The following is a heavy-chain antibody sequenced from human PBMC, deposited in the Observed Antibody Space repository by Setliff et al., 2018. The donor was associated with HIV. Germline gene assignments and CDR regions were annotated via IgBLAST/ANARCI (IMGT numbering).Heavy chain of an antibody. J-gene: IGHJ5*02. CDR1: GYTFINYA. Sequence: ASVKVSCKASGYTFINYAMNWVRQAPGQGLEWMGWINTHTGSPTYAQAFTGRFVFSVDTSVTTAVYFCARSESSGYSLPYTRFDAWGQGALVTVSS. V-gene: IGHV7-4-1*01. CDR3: RFDA. D-gene: IGHD3-22*01. CDR2: INTHTGSP.